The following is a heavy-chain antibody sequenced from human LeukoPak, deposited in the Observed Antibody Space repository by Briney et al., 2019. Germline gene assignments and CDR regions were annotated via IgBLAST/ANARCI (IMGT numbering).Heavy chain of an antibody. V-gene: IGHV4-34*01. CDR3: ARIVVGATTDY. J-gene: IGHJ4*02. Sequence: SETLSLTCAVYGGSFSGYYWSWIRQPPGKGLEWIGEINHSGSTNYNPSLKSRVTISVDTSKNQFSLKLTSVTAADSALYFCARIVVGATTDYWGQGTLVTVSS. CDR1: GGSFSGYY. CDR2: INHSGST. D-gene: IGHD1-26*01.